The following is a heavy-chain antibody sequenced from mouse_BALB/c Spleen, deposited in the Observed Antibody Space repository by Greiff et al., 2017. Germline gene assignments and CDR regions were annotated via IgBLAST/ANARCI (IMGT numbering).Heavy chain of an antibody. CDR1: GFNIKDTY. V-gene: IGHV14-3*02. J-gene: IGHJ2*01. CDR3: ARQPFDY. CDR2: IDPANGNT. Sequence: VQLQQPGAELVKPGASVKMSCKASGFNIKDTYMHWVKQRPEQGLEWIGRIDPANGNTKYDPKFQGKATITADTSSNTAYLQLSSLTSEDTAVYYCARQPFDYWGQGTTLTVSS.